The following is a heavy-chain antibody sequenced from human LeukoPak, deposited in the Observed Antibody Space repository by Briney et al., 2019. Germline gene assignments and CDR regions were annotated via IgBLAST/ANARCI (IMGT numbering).Heavy chain of an antibody. V-gene: IGHV1-46*01. CDR3: ARLGLGGSGSYYNF. D-gene: IGHD3-10*01. CDR1: GDTFTTDY. Sequence: ASVKVSCKASGDTFTTDYIHWVRQGPGQGPEWMGVSNPSGGSTTNAQKFQGRVTMTRDTSTSTVYMELSSLRSDDTAVYYCARLGLGGSGSYYNFWGQGTLVTVSS. CDR2: SNPSGGST. J-gene: IGHJ4*02.